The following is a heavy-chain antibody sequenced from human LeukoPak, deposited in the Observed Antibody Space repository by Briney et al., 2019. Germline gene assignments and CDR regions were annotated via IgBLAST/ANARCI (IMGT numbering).Heavy chain of an antibody. D-gene: IGHD3-16*02. J-gene: IGHJ4*02. CDR3: ARVPQGDYVWGSYRYTPYFDY. V-gene: IGHV3-21*01. CDR1: GFTLSGHS. Sequence: GGSLRLSCAATGFTLSGHSMNWVRQAPGKGLDWVSSISPTSAYIYYQDSVKGRFTISRDDAKNSLYLEMDSLRAEDTAVYYCARVPQGDYVWGSYRYTPYFDYWGQGTLVTVSS. CDR2: ISPTSAYI.